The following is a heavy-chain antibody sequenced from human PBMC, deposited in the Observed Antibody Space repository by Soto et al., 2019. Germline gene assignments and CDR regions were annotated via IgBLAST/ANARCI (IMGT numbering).Heavy chain of an antibody. CDR3: ARDLTAAGRAVASY. V-gene: IGHV1-18*01. CDR2: ISPYYGNT. J-gene: IGHJ4*02. Sequence: QLVQSGAEVKTPGASVKVSCKASGYTFINYGITWVRHAPGQGLEWMGWISPYYGNTNDAQRRQGRVTLTTDTSTNTAYMELGSLRSDDTAVYYCARDLTAAGRAVASYWGQGTLVTVSS. D-gene: IGHD6-13*01. CDR1: GYTFINYG.